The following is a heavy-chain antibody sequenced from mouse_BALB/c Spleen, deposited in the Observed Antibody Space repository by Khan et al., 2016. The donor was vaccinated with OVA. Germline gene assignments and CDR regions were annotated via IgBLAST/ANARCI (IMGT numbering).Heavy chain of an antibody. D-gene: IGHD2-10*02. Sequence: QLEESGPGLVKPSQSLSLTCTVTGYSITSDYAWNWIRQFPGNKLEWMGFISYSGNTKYNPSLKSRISMTRDTSKNQFFLQLNSVTPEDTATXYCARVYGGDFDYWGQGTTLIVSS. CDR2: ISYSGNT. CDR1: GYSITSDYA. J-gene: IGHJ2*01. CDR3: ARVYGGDFDY. V-gene: IGHV3-2*02.